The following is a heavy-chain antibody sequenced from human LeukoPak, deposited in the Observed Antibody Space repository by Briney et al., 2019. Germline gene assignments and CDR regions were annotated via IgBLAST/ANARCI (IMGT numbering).Heavy chain of an antibody. CDR1: GFTFSSYW. D-gene: IGHD3-22*01. Sequence: PGGSLRLSCAASGFTFSSYWMSWVRQAPGKGLEWVANIKQDGSEKYYVDSVKGRFTISRDNAKNSLYLQMNSLRAVDTAVYCCARSRYYYDSSGYGFDYWGQGTLVTVSS. V-gene: IGHV3-7*01. CDR2: IKQDGSEK. CDR3: ARSRYYYDSSGYGFDY. J-gene: IGHJ4*02.